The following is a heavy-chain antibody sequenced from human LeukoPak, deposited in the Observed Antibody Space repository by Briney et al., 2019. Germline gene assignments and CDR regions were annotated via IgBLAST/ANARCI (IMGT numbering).Heavy chain of an antibody. Sequence: ASVKVSCKASGYTFTGYHLHWVRQAPGQGLEWMGWINPNSGRTNYAQMFQGRATMSRDTSINTAYMELTRLTSDDTAVYYCAWGVLVAGSGGSWFDPWGQGTLVTVSS. J-gene: IGHJ5*02. D-gene: IGHD6-19*01. V-gene: IGHV1-2*02. CDR3: AWGVLVAGSGGSWFDP. CDR1: GYTFTGYH. CDR2: INPNSGRT.